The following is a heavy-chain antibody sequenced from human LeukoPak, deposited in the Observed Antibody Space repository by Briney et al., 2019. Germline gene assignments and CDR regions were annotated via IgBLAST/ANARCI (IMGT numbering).Heavy chain of an antibody. CDR3: ARLVPPDIVATIDGIQLWLLNWFDP. CDR1: GFTFSSYW. D-gene: IGHD5-12*01. CDR2: IKQDGSEK. Sequence: GGSLRLSCAASGFTFSSYWMSWVRQAPGKGLEWVANIKQDGSEKYYVDSVKGRFTISRDNAKNSLYLQMNSLRAEDTAVYYCARLVPPDIVATIDGIQLWLLNWFDPWGQGTLVTVSS. J-gene: IGHJ5*02. V-gene: IGHV3-7*01.